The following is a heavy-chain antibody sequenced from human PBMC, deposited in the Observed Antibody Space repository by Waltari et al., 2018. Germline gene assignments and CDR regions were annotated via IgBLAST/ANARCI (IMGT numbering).Heavy chain of an antibody. CDR1: GFTFAAFA. CDR3: TKKNDEVFDRNGLVYDAFDM. D-gene: IGHD1-1*01. Sequence: EVQLVESGGGLAQPGRSLRLSCVASGFTFAAFAIHVFRHAPGQGLEWVSGINWNSGSIGYGDSVKGRFTISRDNARNTLYLQMNSLTSEDTAVYFCTKKNDEVFDRNGLVYDAFDMWGQGTMVTVSS. J-gene: IGHJ3*02. V-gene: IGHV3-9*01. CDR2: INWNSGSI.